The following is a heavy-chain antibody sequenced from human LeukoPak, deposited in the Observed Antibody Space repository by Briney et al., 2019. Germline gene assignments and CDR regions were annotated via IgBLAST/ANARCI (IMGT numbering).Heavy chain of an antibody. CDR3: ARDRVGGSSYYYYYYYMDV. V-gene: IGHV4-61*02. CDR2: IYTSGST. J-gene: IGHJ6*03. CDR1: GGSISSGSYY. Sequence: PSETLSLTXTVSGGSISSGSYYWSWIRQPAGKGLEWIGRIYTSGSTNYNPSLKSRVTISVDTSKNQFSLKLSSVTAADTAVYYCARDRVGGSSYYYYYYYMDVWGKGTTVTVSS. D-gene: IGHD3-16*01.